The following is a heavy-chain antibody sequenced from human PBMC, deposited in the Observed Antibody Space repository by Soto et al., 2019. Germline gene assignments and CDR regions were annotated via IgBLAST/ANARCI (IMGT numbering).Heavy chain of an antibody. V-gene: IGHV3-21*01. J-gene: IGHJ6*02. CDR3: ARGGEYCSGGSCYPGDYYYYYGMDV. CDR1: GFTFSSYS. Sequence: EVQLVESGGDLVKPGGSLRLSCAASGFTFSSYSMNWVRQAPGKGLEWVSSISSSSSYIYYADSVKGRFTISRDNAKNSLYLQMNSLRAEDTAVYYCARGGEYCSGGSCYPGDYYYYYGMDVWGQGTTVTVSS. CDR2: ISSSSSYI. D-gene: IGHD2-15*01.